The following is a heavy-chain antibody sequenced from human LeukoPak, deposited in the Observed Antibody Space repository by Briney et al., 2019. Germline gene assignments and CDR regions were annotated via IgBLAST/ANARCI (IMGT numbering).Heavy chain of an antibody. J-gene: IGHJ4*02. CDR2: IHYSGST. CDR1: GDSFSGYY. V-gene: IGHV4-39*01. Sequence: KPSETLSLTCAVYGDSFSGYYWGWIRQPPGKGLEWIGSIHYSGSTYYNPSLKSRVTISVDTSNNQFSLKLSSVTAADTAVYYCARHSTRFGELLFFDYWGQGTLVTVSS. D-gene: IGHD3-10*01. CDR3: ARHSTRFGELLFFDY.